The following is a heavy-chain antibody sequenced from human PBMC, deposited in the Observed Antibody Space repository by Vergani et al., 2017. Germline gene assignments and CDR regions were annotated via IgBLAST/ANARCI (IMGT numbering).Heavy chain of an antibody. V-gene: IGHV3-73*01. CDR2: IKSKANSYAT. CDR1: GFTFSNAW. D-gene: IGHD3-10*01. J-gene: IGHJ6*03. Sequence: EVQLVESGGGLVKPGGSLRLSCAASGFTFSNAWMNWVRQAPGKGLEWVGRIKSKANSYATAYAASVKGRFTISRDDSKNTAYLQMNSLKTEDTAVYYCTRPWYYGSGSYYYMDVWGKGTTVTVSS. CDR3: TRPWYYGSGSYYYMDV.